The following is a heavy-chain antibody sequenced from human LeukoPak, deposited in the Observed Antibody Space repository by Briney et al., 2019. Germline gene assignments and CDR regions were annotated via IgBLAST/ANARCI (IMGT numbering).Heavy chain of an antibody. J-gene: IGHJ6*02. D-gene: IGHD3-9*01. CDR1: GFTFSSYG. CDR3: ARNPHGRYFDWLPQTAYYYGMDV. CDR2: ISYDGSNK. V-gene: IGHV3-30*03. Sequence: GRSLRLSCAASGFTFSSYGMHWVRQAPGKGLEWVAVISYDGSNKYYADSVKGRFTISRDNSKNTLYLQMNSLRAEDTAVYYCARNPHGRYFDWLPQTAYYYGMDVWGQGTTVTVSS.